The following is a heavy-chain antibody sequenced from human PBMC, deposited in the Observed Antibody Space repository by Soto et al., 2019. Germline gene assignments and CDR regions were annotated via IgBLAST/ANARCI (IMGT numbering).Heavy chain of an antibody. CDR3: ARDPSEGRVGNWGES. CDR1: GFTFSRYG. Sequence: EVQLVESGGGLVKPGGSLRLSCAASGFTFSRYGMNWVRQAPGKGLEWVSSISSSTSYVYYADSVKGRFSVSRDNAKKILYLEMYPLRNEDTAVSYCARDPSEGRVGNWGESWGQLALVTVSS. V-gene: IGHV3-21*01. CDR2: ISSSTSYV. J-gene: IGHJ5*01. D-gene: IGHD2-2*01.